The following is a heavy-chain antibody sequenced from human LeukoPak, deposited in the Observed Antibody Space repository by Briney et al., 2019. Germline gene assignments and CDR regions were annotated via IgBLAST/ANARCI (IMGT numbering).Heavy chain of an antibody. CDR1: GFTVSSNY. J-gene: IGHJ4*02. V-gene: IGHV3-66*01. CDR3: ARADMVRGVIISYYFDY. D-gene: IGHD3-10*01. Sequence: GGSLRLSCAASGFTVSSNYMSWVRQAPGKGLEWVSVIYSGGSTYYADSVKGRFTISRDNSKNTLYLQMNSLRAEDTAVYYCARADMVRGVIISYYFDYWDQGTLVTVSS. CDR2: IYSGGST.